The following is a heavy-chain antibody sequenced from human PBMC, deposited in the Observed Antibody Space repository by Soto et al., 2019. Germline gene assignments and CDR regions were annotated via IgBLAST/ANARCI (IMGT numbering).Heavy chain of an antibody. D-gene: IGHD3-22*01. CDR1: GYSFTSTW. CDR2: INPGDSDT. J-gene: IGHJ4*02. V-gene: IGHV5-51*01. CDR3: ETVGSNYTCGYYFDS. Sequence: GESLKISCKASGYSFTSTWIVWVRQMPGKGLEWMGIINPGDSDTRYRPSFQGQVTISADKSISTAFLQWSSLKASDTAMYYCETVGSNYTCGYYFDSWGQGTVVTVSS.